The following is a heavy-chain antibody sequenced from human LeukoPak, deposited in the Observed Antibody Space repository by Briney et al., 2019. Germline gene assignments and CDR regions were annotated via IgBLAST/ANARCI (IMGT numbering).Heavy chain of an antibody. CDR2: IHYRGAT. CDR3: ARGELGHYDIRIKPYHFDS. Sequence: SETLSLTCAVDGGSFSGYYWSWIRQPPGKGLEWIGEIHYRGATNYDPSLKSRVTISGDPSKNHISLKLNSVTAADTAVYYCARGELGHYDIRIKPYHFDSWGQGSLVTVSS. CDR1: GGSFSGYY. V-gene: IGHV4-34*01. D-gene: IGHD3-22*01. J-gene: IGHJ4*02.